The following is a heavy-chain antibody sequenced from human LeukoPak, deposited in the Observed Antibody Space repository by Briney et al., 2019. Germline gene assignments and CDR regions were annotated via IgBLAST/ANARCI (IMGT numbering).Heavy chain of an antibody. D-gene: IGHD6-13*01. V-gene: IGHV1-24*01. Sequence: GASVKVSCKVSGYTLTELSMHWVRQAPGKGLEWMGGFDPEDGETIYAQKFQGRVTMTEDTSTDTAYMELSSLRSEDTAVYYCATALFEQLVTYYYYGMDVWGQGTTVTVSS. CDR2: FDPEDGET. J-gene: IGHJ6*02. CDR1: GYTLTELS. CDR3: ATALFEQLVTYYYYGMDV.